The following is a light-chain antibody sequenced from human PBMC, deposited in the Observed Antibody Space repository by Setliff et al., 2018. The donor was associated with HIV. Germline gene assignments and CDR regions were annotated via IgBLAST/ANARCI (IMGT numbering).Light chain of an antibody. CDR2: GVS. V-gene: IGLV2-8*01. CDR1: SSDVGGYNY. Sequence: QSALTQPPPASGSPGQSVTISCTGTSSDVGGYNYVSWYQQHPGKAPKLMIYGVSKRPSGVPDRFSGSKSGNTASLTVSGLQAEDEADYYCSSYAGSKVFGTGTKVTVL. CDR3: SSYAGSKV. J-gene: IGLJ1*01.